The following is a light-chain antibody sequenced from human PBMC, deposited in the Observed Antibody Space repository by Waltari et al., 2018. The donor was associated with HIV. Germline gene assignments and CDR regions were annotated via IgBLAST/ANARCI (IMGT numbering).Light chain of an antibody. CDR1: SANIGNT. V-gene: IGLV1-47*01. CDR2: RDN. Sequence: QSVLTQPPSASGAPGQRVTISCSGSSANIGNTVYWYQQLPGTAPKVLIYRDNQLPSVVPDRFSGSRSGTSASLDVSGLRSEDEANYICAAWDDILSGWVFGGGTKLTVL. CDR3: AAWDDILSGWV. J-gene: IGLJ3*02.